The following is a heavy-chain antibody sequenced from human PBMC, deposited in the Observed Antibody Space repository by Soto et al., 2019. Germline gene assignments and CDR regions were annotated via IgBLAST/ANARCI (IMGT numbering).Heavy chain of an antibody. D-gene: IGHD6-13*01. Sequence: QVQLVESGGGVVQPGRSLRLSCAASGFTFSSYGMHWVRQAPGKGLEWVAVISYDGSNKYYADSVKGRFTISRDNSKNTLYMQMNSLRAEDTAVYYCAKGQQPRYYYYGMDVWGQGTTVTVSS. CDR3: AKGQQPRYYYYGMDV. V-gene: IGHV3-30*18. CDR1: GFTFSSYG. J-gene: IGHJ6*02. CDR2: ISYDGSNK.